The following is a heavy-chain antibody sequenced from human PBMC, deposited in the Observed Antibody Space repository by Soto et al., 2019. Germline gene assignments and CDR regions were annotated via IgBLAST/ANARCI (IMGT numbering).Heavy chain of an antibody. CDR3: ARLPTTGRERGYFQH. D-gene: IGHD4-17*01. CDR2: IYYSGST. CDR1: GGSISSGGYY. J-gene: IGHJ1*01. Sequence: PSETLSLTCTVSGGSISSGGYYWSWIRQHPGKGLEWIGYIYYSGSTYYNPSLKSRVTISVDTSKNQFPLKLSSVTAADTAVYYCARLPTTGRERGYFQHWGQGTLVTVSS. V-gene: IGHV4-31*03.